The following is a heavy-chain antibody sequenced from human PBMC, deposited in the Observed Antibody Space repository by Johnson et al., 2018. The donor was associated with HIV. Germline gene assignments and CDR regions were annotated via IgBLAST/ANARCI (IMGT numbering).Heavy chain of an antibody. Sequence: QVQLVESGGGVVQPGRSLRLSCAASGFTFSSYGMHWVRQAPGKGLEWVAVISYDGSNQYYADSVKGRFTISRDNSKNSLYLQMTSLRAEDPALYYCARSSSTSAPGRDAFDIWGQGTMVTVSS. J-gene: IGHJ3*02. CDR1: GFTFSSYG. V-gene: IGHV3-30*19. CDR2: ISYDGSNQ. D-gene: IGHD1-14*01. CDR3: ARSSSTSAPGRDAFDI.